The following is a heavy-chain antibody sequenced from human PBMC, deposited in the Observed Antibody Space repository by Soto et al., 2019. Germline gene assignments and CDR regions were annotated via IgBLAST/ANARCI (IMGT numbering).Heavy chain of an antibody. CDR2: IYSGGST. D-gene: IGHD2-15*01. V-gene: IGHV3-66*01. Sequence: EVQLVESGGGLVQPGGSLRLSCAASGLTVSSNYMSWVRQAPGKGLEWVSVIYSGGSTYYADSVKGRFTISRDNSKNTLYLQMNSLRAEDTAVYYCARSPQGSYCSGGSCYFFWLDYWGQGTLVTVSS. CDR3: ARSPQGSYCSGGSCYFFWLDY. CDR1: GLTVSSNY. J-gene: IGHJ4*02.